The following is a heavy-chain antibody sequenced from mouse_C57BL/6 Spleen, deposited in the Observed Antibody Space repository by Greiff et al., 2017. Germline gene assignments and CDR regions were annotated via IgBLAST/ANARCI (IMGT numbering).Heavy chain of an antibody. J-gene: IGHJ2*01. V-gene: IGHV1-36*01. CDR2: VYPYNGGT. Sequence: EVQLQQSGPVLVKPGPSVKISCKASGFTFTAYYLHWVKQSHGKTLAWIGLVYPYNGGTSHNQKFKGKAPWTVDPSSSTAYMELNSLTAEDSAVYYCARETLGLCDYWGQGTTLTVAS. D-gene: IGHD6-1*01. CDR3: ARETLGLCDY. CDR1: GFTFTAYY.